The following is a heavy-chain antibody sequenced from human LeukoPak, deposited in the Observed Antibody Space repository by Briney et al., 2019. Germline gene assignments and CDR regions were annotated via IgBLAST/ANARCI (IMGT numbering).Heavy chain of an antibody. CDR1: GFTFSSYE. V-gene: IGHV3-48*03. D-gene: IGHD1-26*01. J-gene: IGHJ4*02. CDR3: ANSGLNRFGY. CDR2: ISSSGSAI. Sequence: GGSLRLSCAASGFTFSSYEMNWVRQAPGKGLEWVSYISSSGSAIYYADSVKGRFTISRDNSKNTLFLHMNSLRAEDTAVYYCANSGLNRFGYWGQGTLVTVSS.